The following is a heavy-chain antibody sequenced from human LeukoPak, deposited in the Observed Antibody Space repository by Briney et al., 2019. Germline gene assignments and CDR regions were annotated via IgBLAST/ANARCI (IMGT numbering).Heavy chain of an antibody. V-gene: IGHV3-48*02. CDR1: GFTFSSYS. J-gene: IGHJ3*02. Sequence: PGGSLRLSCAASGFTFSSYSMNWVRQAPGKGLEWVSYISSSSSTIYYADSVKGRFTISRDNAKNSLYLQMNSLRDEDTAVYCCARDPIVVVPAAIDAFDIWGQGTMVTVSS. CDR2: ISSSSSTI. CDR3: ARDPIVVVPAAIDAFDI. D-gene: IGHD2-2*01.